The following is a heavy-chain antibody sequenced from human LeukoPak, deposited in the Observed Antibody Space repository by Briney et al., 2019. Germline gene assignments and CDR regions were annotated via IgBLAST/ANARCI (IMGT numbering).Heavy chain of an antibody. CDR2: ISSSSSYI. D-gene: IGHD2-2*01. Sequence: GGSLRLSCAASGFTFSNYNMNWVRQAPGKGLEWVSSISSSSSYIYYADSVKGRFTISSDNAKNSLYLQMNSLRAEDTAVYYCARDACSTTNCYLAYWGQGTPVTVSS. V-gene: IGHV3-21*01. CDR1: GFTFSNYN. CDR3: ARDACSTTNCYLAY. J-gene: IGHJ4*02.